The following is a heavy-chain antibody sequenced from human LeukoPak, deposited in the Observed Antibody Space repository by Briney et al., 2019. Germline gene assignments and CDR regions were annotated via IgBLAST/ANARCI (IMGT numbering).Heavy chain of an antibody. CDR1: GFTFSSYS. D-gene: IGHD2-15*01. CDR2: ISSSSSYI. J-gene: IGHJ5*02. V-gene: IGHV3-21*01. CDR3: ARDPYCSGGSCTGWFDP. Sequence: PGGSLRLSCAASGFTFSSYSMNWARQAPGKGLEWVSSISSSSSYIYYADSVKGRFTISRDNAKNSLYLQMNSLRAEDTAVYYCARDPYCSGGSCTGWFDPWGQGTLVTVSS.